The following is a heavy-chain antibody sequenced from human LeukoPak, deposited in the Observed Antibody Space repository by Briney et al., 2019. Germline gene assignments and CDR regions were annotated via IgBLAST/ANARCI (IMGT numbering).Heavy chain of an antibody. Sequence: SETLSLTCTVSGGSISSYYWSWIRQPPGKGLEWIGYIYYSGSTNYNPSLKSRVTISVDTSKNQFSLKLSSVTAADTAVYYCARGYGGITYYFDSWGQGTLVTVSS. CDR2: IYYSGST. D-gene: IGHD4-23*01. CDR1: GGSISSYY. CDR3: ARGYGGITYYFDS. J-gene: IGHJ4*02. V-gene: IGHV4-59*01.